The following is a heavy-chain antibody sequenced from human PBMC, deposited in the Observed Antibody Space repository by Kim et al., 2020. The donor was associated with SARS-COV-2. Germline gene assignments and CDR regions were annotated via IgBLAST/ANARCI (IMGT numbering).Heavy chain of an antibody. J-gene: IGHJ3*01. CDR2: IDHTGST. CDR1: DGSLSSSNYY. D-gene: IGHD5-18*01. V-gene: IGHV4-39*01. Sequence: SETLSLTCSVSDGSLSSSNYYCAWIRRPPGRGLEWIGSIDHTGSTYLSSSLRGRVTISADKSNNQLSLRLNSVTAADTAVYYCARHGRVSTAISGFDVWGQGTVTTVSS. CDR3: ARHGRVSTAISGFDV.